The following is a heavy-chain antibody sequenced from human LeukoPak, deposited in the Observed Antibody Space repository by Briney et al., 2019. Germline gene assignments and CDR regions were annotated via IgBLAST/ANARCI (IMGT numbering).Heavy chain of an antibody. CDR1: GFTFSDYY. CDR3: ARDLSRWAATTNWFDP. D-gene: IGHD1-1*01. Sequence: GGSLRLSCAASGFTFSDYYMSWIRQAPGKGLEWVSYISSSGSTIYYADSVKGRFTISRDNAKNSLYLRMNSLRVEDTAVYYCARDLSRWAATTNWFDPWGQGTLVTVSS. J-gene: IGHJ5*02. CDR2: ISSSGSTI. V-gene: IGHV3-11*01.